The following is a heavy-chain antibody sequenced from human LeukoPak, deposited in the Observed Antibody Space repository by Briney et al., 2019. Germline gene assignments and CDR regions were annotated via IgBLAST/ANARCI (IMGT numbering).Heavy chain of an antibody. CDR2: ISGSGGST. J-gene: IGHJ3*02. CDR3: AKDSLSYYYGSGSYPWGAFDI. V-gene: IGHV3-23*01. Sequence: GGSLRLSCAASGFTVSSNYMNWVRQAPGKGLEWVSAISGSGGSTYYADSVKGRFTIARDNSKNTLYLQMNSLSAEDTAVYYCAKDSLSYYYGSGSYPWGAFDIWGQGTMVTVSS. CDR1: GFTVSSNY. D-gene: IGHD3-10*01.